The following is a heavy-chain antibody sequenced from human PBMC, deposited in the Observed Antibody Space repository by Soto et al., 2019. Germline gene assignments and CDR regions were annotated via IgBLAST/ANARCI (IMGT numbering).Heavy chain of an antibody. CDR2: IDYRGTI. J-gene: IGHJ5*02. CDR3: SRRAPEGFDP. V-gene: IGHV4-39*02. CDR1: GGSITTSSYF. Sequence: SETLSLTCTVSGGSITTSSYFWAWIRRPPGKGLEWIGSIDYRGTIYNNPSLKSRVTISVDTSKNHFSLKLDSVTAADTALYYCSRRAPEGFDPWGQGTLVTVSS.